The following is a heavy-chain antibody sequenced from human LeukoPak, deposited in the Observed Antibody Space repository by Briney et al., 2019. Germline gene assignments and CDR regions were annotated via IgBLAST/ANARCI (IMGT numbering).Heavy chain of an antibody. CDR2: IYYSGST. D-gene: IGHD3-22*01. CDR3: AADSSGYQYYYYYYMDV. J-gene: IGHJ6*03. CDR1: GGSISSYY. V-gene: IGHV4-59*01. Sequence: SETLSLTCTVSGGSISSYYWSWIRQPSGKGLEWIGYIYYSGSTNYNPSLKSRVTISVDTSKNQFSLKLSSVTAADTAVYYCAADSSGYQYYYYYYMDVWGKGTTVTVSS.